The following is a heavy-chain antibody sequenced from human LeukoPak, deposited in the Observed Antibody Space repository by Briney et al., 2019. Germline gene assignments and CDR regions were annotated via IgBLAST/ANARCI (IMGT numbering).Heavy chain of an antibody. J-gene: IGHJ4*02. D-gene: IGHD4-23*01. Sequence: ASVKVSCKASGYTFTSYYMHWVRQAPGQGLEWMGIINPSGGSTSYAQKFQGRVTMTRVTSTSTVYMELSSLRSEDTAVYYCARGGWSTRHKSTVVKSSVIDYWGQGTLVTVSS. CDR3: ARGGWSTRHKSTVVKSSVIDY. V-gene: IGHV1-46*01. CDR1: GYTFTSYY. CDR2: INPSGGST.